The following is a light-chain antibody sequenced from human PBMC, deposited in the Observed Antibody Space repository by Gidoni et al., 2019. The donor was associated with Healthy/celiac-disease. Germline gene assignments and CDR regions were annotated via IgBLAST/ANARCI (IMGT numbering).Light chain of an antibody. V-gene: IGKV1-27*01. Sequence: IQMTPSPSSLYASVGDRVTITCRASQGIGNYLAWYQQKPGKVPRLLIYAASTLQSGVPSRFSGSGSGTDFTLTISSLQPEDVATYYCQKYNSAPPFTFGPGTKVDIK. J-gene: IGKJ3*01. CDR2: AAS. CDR3: QKYNSAPPFT. CDR1: QGIGNY.